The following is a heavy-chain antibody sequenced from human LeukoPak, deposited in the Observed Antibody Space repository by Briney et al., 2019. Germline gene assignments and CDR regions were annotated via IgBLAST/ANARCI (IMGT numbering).Heavy chain of an antibody. CDR2: IYYSGST. V-gene: IGHV4-30-4*08. CDR1: GGSISSGDYY. Sequence: SQTLSLTCTVSGGSISSGDYYWSWIRQPPGKGLEWIGYIYYSGSTYYNPSLKSRVTISVDTSKNQFSLKLSSVTAADTAVYYCARARRYYDFWSGYWALDYWGQGTLVTVSS. CDR3: ARARRYYDFWSGYWALDY. J-gene: IGHJ4*02. D-gene: IGHD3-3*01.